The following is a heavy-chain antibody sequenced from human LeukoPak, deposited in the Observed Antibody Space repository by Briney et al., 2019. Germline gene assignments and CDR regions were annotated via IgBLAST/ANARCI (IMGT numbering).Heavy chain of an antibody. V-gene: IGHV4-59*01. Sequence: KPSETLSLTCTVSGVSISSYYWSWIRQPPGKGLEWIGHIYYSGGANYNPSLMSRVTISLDTSRSQFSLKLSSVTAADTAVYYCARDGGYPLGAFDIWGLGALVTVSS. CDR2: IYYSGGA. CDR3: ARDGGYPLGAFDI. D-gene: IGHD6-13*01. J-gene: IGHJ3*02. CDR1: GVSISSYY.